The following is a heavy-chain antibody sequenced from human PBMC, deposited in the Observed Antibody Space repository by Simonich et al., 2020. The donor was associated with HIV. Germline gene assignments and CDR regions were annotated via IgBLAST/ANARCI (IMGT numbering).Heavy chain of an antibody. CDR2: IKSKTEGGTT. Sequence: EVQLVESGGGLVKPGESLRLSCAASGFTFINAWMNWVRQAPGKGLEWVGRIKSKTEGGTTDYAAPVKGRFTISRDDSKNTLYLQMNSLRAEDTAVYYCAKVQQWLVEYFQHWGQGTLVTVSS. J-gene: IGHJ1*01. CDR3: AKVQQWLVEYFQH. V-gene: IGHV3-15*01. D-gene: IGHD6-19*01. CDR1: GFTFINAW.